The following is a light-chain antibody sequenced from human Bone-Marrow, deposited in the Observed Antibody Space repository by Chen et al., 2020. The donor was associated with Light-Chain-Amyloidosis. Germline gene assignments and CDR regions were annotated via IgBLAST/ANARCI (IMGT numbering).Light chain of an antibody. CDR1: NIGSTS. CDR2: DDS. J-gene: IGLJ3*02. Sequence: SSVLTQPSSVSVAPGPTATLDCGGNNIGSTSVHWYQQTPGQAPLLVVYDDSDRPSGIPERLSGSNSGNTATLTISRVEAGDEADYYCQVWDRSSDRPVFGGGTKLTVL. V-gene: IGLV3-21*02. CDR3: QVWDRSSDRPV.